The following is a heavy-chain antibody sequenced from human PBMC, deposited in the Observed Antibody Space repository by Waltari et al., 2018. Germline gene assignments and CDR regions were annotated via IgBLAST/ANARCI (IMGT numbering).Heavy chain of an antibody. CDR1: GFTVTSTY. V-gene: IGHV3-66*01. D-gene: IGHD6-6*01. J-gene: IGHJ3*01. Sequence: EGQLVESGGGLVKPGGSLRLSCAASGFTVTSTYMNWVRQAPGKGLEWVSTIYSGATTFYADSVKGRFTISRDNSKNLLFLQMDDLRVNDTAVYYCARGGQIVRPRPLDLWGPGTLVTVSS. CDR3: ARGGQIVRPRPLDL. CDR2: IYSGATT.